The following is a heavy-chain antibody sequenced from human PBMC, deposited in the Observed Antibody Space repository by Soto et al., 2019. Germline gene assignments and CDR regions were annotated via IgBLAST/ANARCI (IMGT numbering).Heavy chain of an antibody. J-gene: IGHJ4*02. V-gene: IGHV5-51*01. CDR3: ARQDVVTGPVRGDDFDS. CDR1: GYCIPRHW. Sequence: PGEALKISCPADGYCIPRHWIGWGRQVHGRGLEWVAVIYPADSDARYSPSFRGLGTIAVAISINTVYLQWRGLNASDAAIYCWARQDVVTGPVRGDDFDSWGQGTPV. D-gene: IGHD3-10*02. CDR2: IYPADSDA.